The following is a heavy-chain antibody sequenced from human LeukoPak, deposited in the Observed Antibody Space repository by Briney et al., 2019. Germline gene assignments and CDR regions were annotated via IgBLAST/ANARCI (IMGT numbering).Heavy chain of an antibody. Sequence: SGTLSLTCTVSGGSISSYYWSWIRQPPGKGLEWIGYIYYSGSTNYNPSLKSRVTISVDTSKNQFSLKLSSVTAADTAVYYCARYGSGSYSWFDPWGQGTLVTVSS. CDR3: ARYGSGSYSWFDP. CDR1: GGSISSYY. D-gene: IGHD3-10*01. CDR2: IYYSGST. V-gene: IGHV4-59*01. J-gene: IGHJ5*02.